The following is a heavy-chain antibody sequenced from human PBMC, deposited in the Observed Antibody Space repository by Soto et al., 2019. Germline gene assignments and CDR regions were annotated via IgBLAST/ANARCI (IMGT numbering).Heavy chain of an antibody. J-gene: IGHJ4*02. CDR2: IFHDGTA. Sequence: SETLSLTCAVSGVSLTSGNWWTWVRQSPQRGLEYIGEIFHDGTANYYPSFERRVAMSVDTSRNQFSLKLTSVTAADTTVYFCARLVYDTRLNYMYFDFWGPGTLVTVSS. D-gene: IGHD3-10*01. CDR1: GVSLTSGNW. V-gene: IGHV4-4*02. CDR3: ARLVYDTRLNYMYFDF.